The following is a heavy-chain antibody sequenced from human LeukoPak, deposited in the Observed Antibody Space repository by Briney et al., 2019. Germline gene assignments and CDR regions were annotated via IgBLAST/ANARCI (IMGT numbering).Heavy chain of an antibody. V-gene: IGHV4-38-2*02. Sequence: SETLSLTCTVSGYSISRGYSWGWIRQPPGKGLEWIGNIYHSGSTNYSPSLKGRVTISVDTSKNQFSLKLSSVTAADTAVYYCARHKRSGSYYAPYYFDYWGQGTLVTVSS. D-gene: IGHD3-10*01. CDR2: IYHSGST. CDR3: ARHKRSGSYYAPYYFDY. CDR1: GYSISRGYS. J-gene: IGHJ4*02.